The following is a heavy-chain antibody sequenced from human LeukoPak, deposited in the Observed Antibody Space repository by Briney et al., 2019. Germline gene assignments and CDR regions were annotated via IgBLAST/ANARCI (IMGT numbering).Heavy chain of an antibody. J-gene: IGHJ3*02. CDR2: IYNSANT. CDR1: GGSISSYY. Sequence: SETLSPTCTVSGGSISSYYWSWIRQPPGKGLEWIGNIYNSANTHYNPSLKTRITMSVDTSKNQFSLKLNSVTAADTGIYYCARHSRSAYTGYENAFDIWGQGTMVTVSS. CDR3: ARHSRSAYTGYENAFDI. V-gene: IGHV4-59*08. D-gene: IGHD5-12*01.